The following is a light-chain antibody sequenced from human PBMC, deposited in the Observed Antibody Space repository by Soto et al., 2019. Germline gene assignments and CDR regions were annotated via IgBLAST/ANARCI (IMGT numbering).Light chain of an antibody. Sequence: AIQMTQSPSSLSESVGDRVTITCRASQGIRNDLGWYQQKPGKAPNLLIYAASNLESGVPSRFSGSGSGTDFTLTISSLQPEDFATYYCLQDYNYPRTFGQGTKVEIK. CDR1: QGIRND. V-gene: IGKV1-6*01. CDR3: LQDYNYPRT. CDR2: AAS. J-gene: IGKJ1*01.